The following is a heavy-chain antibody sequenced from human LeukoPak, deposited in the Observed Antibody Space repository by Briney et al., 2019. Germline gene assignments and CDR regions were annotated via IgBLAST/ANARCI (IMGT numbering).Heavy chain of an antibody. D-gene: IGHD2-2*02. V-gene: IGHV3-9*01. CDR1: GFTFGDYA. J-gene: IGHJ6*03. CDR3: ARVLTPIVVVPAAIRDYYYYMDV. Sequence: GGSLRLSCTASGFTFGDYAMHWVRHAPGKGLEWISSITWNSASIAYADSVKGRFTISRDNAKNSLYLQMNSLRAEDTAVYYCARVLTPIVVVPAAIRDYYYYMDVWGKGTTVTVSS. CDR2: ITWNSASI.